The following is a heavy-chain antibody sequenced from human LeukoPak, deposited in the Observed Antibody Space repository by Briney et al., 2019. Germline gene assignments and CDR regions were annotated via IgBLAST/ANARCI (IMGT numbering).Heavy chain of an antibody. D-gene: IGHD6-6*01. CDR2: INHSGST. Sequence: SETPSLTCAVYGGSFSGYYWSWIRQPPGKGLEWIGEINHSGSTNYNPSLKSRVTISVDTSKNQFSLKLSSVTAADTAVYYCARAIAARRQNFDYWGQGTLVTVSS. V-gene: IGHV4-34*01. J-gene: IGHJ4*02. CDR3: ARAIAARRQNFDY. CDR1: GGSFSGYY.